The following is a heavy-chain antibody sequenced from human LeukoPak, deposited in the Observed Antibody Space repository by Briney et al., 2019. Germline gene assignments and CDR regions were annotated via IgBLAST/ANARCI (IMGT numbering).Heavy chain of an antibody. Sequence: SETLSLTCTVSGGSISSSTYFWGWIRQPPGKGLEWIGSIYYSGSTYYNPSLKSRVTISVDTSKNQFSLKLRSVTAADTAVYYCARAIVVVTAISSYWFDPWGQGTLVTVSS. D-gene: IGHD2-21*02. CDR1: GGSISSSTYF. V-gene: IGHV4-39*07. CDR3: ARAIVVVTAISSYWFDP. J-gene: IGHJ5*02. CDR2: IYYSGST.